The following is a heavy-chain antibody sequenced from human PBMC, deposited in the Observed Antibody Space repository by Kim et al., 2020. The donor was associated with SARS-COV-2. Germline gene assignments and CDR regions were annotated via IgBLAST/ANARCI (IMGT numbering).Heavy chain of an antibody. Sequence: GGSLRLSCTASGFTFGDYAMSWFRQAPGKGLEWVGFIRSKSYGGTTEYAASVKGRFTISRDDSKSIAYLQMNSLKTEDTAVYYCTRDFGYYYDVIFDYWGQGTLVTVSS. CDR2: IRSKSYGGTT. J-gene: IGHJ4*02. CDR3: TRDFGYYYDVIFDY. V-gene: IGHV3-49*03. D-gene: IGHD3-22*01. CDR1: GFTFGDYA.